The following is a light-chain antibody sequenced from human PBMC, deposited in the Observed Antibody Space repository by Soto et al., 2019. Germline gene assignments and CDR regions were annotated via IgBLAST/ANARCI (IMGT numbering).Light chain of an antibody. J-gene: IGKJ4*01. CDR2: DAS. Sequence: EIVLTQSPATLSLSPGERATLSCRASQSVSSYLAWYQQKPGQAPRLLIYDASNRATGIPARFSGSGSGTDFTLTINSLQSEDFTVYYCQQFYTWPVTFGGGTKVDIK. CDR3: QQFYTWPVT. V-gene: IGKV3-11*01. CDR1: QSVSSY.